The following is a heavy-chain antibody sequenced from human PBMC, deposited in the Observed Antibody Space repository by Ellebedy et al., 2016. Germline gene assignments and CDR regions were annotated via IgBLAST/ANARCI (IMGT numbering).Heavy chain of an antibody. D-gene: IGHD6-19*01. CDR3: ARGYSSGWYMDWYFDL. CDR1: GFTFSSYS. Sequence: GESLKISCAASGFTFSSYSMNWVRQVPGKGLEWVSYISSSSSTIYYADSVKGRFTISRDNAKNSLYLQMNSLRAEDTAVYYCARGYSSGWYMDWYFDLWGRGTLVTVSS. CDR2: ISSSSSTI. V-gene: IGHV3-48*01. J-gene: IGHJ2*01.